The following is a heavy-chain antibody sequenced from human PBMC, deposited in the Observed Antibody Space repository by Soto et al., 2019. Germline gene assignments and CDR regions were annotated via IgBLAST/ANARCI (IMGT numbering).Heavy chain of an antibody. CDR1: GGSISSGYYY. Sequence: SETLSLTCTVSGGSISSGYYYWSWIRQPPGKGLEWIGYIYYIGSTYYNPSLKSRVTISVDTSKNQFSLKLSSVTAADTAVYYCARAPPPSGYYSLTGEGAFDILGQGTILTVSS. V-gene: IGHV4-30-4*01. D-gene: IGHD3-22*01. CDR3: ARAPPPSGYYSLTGEGAFDI. J-gene: IGHJ3*02. CDR2: IYYIGST.